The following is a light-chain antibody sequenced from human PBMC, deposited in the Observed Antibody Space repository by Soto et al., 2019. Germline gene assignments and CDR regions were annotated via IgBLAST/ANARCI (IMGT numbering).Light chain of an antibody. CDR3: QQYNSYPYT. CDR2: KAS. J-gene: IGKJ2*01. V-gene: IGKV1-5*03. CDR1: QSISSW. Sequence: DIHMTQSPSTLSASVGDRVAITCRASQSISSWLAWYQQKPGKAPKLLIYKASSLESGVPSRVSVSGSVTEFTLTISSLPPDDFSTYYCQQYNSYPYTFGQGTKLEIK.